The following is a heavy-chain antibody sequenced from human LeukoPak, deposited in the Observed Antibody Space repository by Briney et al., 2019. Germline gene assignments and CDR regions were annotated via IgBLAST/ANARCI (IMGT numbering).Heavy chain of an antibody. Sequence: SETLSLTCAVYGGSFSGYYWSWIRQPPGKGLEWIGEINRSGSTNYNPSLKSRVTISVDTSKNQFSLKLSSVTAADTAVYYCARGDKMRYYYGSGTRWNPGDAFDIWGQGTMVTVSS. J-gene: IGHJ3*02. CDR2: INRSGST. CDR1: GGSFSGYY. V-gene: IGHV4-34*01. CDR3: ARGDKMRYYYGSGTRWNPGDAFDI. D-gene: IGHD3-10*01.